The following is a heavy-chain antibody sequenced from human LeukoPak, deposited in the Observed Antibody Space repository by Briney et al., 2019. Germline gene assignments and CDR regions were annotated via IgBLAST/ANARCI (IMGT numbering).Heavy chain of an antibody. CDR3: ARDWWGGGRGDY. Sequence: GGSLRLSCAASGFTFSRYWMTWVRQAPGKGLEWVSNIKQDGSEKYYVDSVKGRFTISRDNAKNSLYLQMNSLRAEDTAVYYCARDWWGGGRGDYWGQGTLVTVSS. CDR1: GFTFSRYW. J-gene: IGHJ4*02. V-gene: IGHV3-7*03. CDR2: IKQDGSEK. D-gene: IGHD2-15*01.